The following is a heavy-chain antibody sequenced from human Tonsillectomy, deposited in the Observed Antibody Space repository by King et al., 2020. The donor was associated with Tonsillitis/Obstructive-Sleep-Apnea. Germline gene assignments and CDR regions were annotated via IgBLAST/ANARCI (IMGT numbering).Heavy chain of an antibody. J-gene: IGHJ6*02. Sequence: VQLVESAAEVKKPGDSLKISCKGSGYSFTNYWIGWVRQMPGKGLEWMGLIYPGETDTRYSPSFQGQVTISADKSISTAYLQWSSLKASDTAIYYCARTLTPAYDFWGGSGERHYGMNVWGQGTTVTVSS. CDR1: GYSFTNYW. CDR2: IYPGETDT. CDR3: ARTLTPAYDFWGGSGERHYGMNV. V-gene: IGHV5-51*03. D-gene: IGHD3-3*01.